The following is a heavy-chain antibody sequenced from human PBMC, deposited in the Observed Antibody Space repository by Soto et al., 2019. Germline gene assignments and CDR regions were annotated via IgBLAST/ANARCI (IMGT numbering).Heavy chain of an antibody. V-gene: IGHV3-11*06. J-gene: IGHJ5*02. CDR2: ISSSGTDT. Sequence: GGSLRLSCAASGFTFRDYDMRWIRQAPGKGLEWVSCISSSGTDTYYADSVKGRFTISRDNAKNSLYVEMNSLRVEDSAVYYCARKGPRADRPNHWRQGTLVTVSS. CDR3: ARKGPRADRPNH. D-gene: IGHD6-6*01. CDR1: GFTFRDYD.